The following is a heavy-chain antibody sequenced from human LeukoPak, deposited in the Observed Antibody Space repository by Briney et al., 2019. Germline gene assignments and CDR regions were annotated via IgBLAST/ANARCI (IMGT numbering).Heavy chain of an antibody. CDR1: GFTFSSYS. CDR2: ISTSSSYI. V-gene: IGHV3-21*01. J-gene: IGHJ6*03. CDR3: ARAAITAARIYYYMDV. D-gene: IGHD6-6*01. Sequence: GGSLRLSCAASGFTFSSYSMNWVRQAPGKGLEWVSFISTSSSYIHNADSVKGRFTISRDNADNSLYLQMNSRRAEDTAVYYCARAAITAARIYYYMDVWGKGTTVTVSS.